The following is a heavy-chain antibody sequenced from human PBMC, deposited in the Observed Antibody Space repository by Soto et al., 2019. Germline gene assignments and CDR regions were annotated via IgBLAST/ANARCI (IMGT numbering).Heavy chain of an antibody. V-gene: IGHV1-3*01. CDR3: ARDALTSVATTRNWFDR. J-gene: IGHJ5*02. CDR1: GDSLTNFG. CDR2: VNAGVGNT. Sequence: ASVKVSCKTSGDSLTNFGVHWVRQAPGQGLEWMGWVNAGVGNTKYSQQFQGRVTITRDTSATSVYMELRSLTYEDTAVYYCARDALTSVATTRNWFDRWGQGTLVTVSS. D-gene: IGHD2-2*01.